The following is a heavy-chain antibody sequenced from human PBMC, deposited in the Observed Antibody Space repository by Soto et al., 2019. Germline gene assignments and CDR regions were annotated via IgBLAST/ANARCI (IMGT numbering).Heavy chain of an antibody. D-gene: IGHD3-3*01. CDR3: AIDYNDFWSGHFDY. CDR2: ISSSSLTI. CDR1: GFRFSDYS. Sequence: EVHLVESGGRVVQPGGSLRLSCAASGFRFSDYSMNWVRQAPGRGLEWVSYISSSSLTIHYADSVEGRFAISRDNANNSLYLQMNSLRAEDTAVYYCAIDYNDFWSGHFDYWCQGALVTVSS. V-gene: IGHV3-48*01. J-gene: IGHJ4*02.